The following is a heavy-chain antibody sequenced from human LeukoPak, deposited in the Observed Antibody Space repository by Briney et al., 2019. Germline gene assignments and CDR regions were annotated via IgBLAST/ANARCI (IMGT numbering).Heavy chain of an antibody. V-gene: IGHV1-24*01. Sequence: ASVKVSCKVSGYTLTELSMHWVRQAPGKGLEWMGGFDPEDGETIYAQKFQGRVTMTEDTSTDTAYMELSSLRSEDTAVYYCARGDGSESYLGYYFDYWGQGTLVTVSS. D-gene: IGHD3-10*01. CDR2: FDPEDGET. CDR1: GYTLTELS. CDR3: ARGDGSESYLGYYFDY. J-gene: IGHJ4*02.